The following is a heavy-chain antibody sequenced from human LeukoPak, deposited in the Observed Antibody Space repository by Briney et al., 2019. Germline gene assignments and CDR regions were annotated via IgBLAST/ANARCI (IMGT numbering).Heavy chain of an antibody. CDR3: AKDGSVITIIVVVMAYYFDY. CDR1: GFTFSSYA. CDR2: ISGSGGST. D-gene: IGHD3-22*01. J-gene: IGHJ4*02. V-gene: IGHV3-23*01. Sequence: GGSLRLSCAASGFTFSSYAMSWVRQAPGKGLEWVSAISGSGGSTYYADSVKGRFTISRDNSKNTLYLQMNSLRAEVTAVYYCAKDGSVITIIVVVMAYYFDYWGQGTLVTVSS.